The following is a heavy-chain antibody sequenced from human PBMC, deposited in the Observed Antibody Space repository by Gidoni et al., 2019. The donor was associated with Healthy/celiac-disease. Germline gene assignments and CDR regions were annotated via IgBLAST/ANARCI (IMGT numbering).Heavy chain of an antibody. CDR1: GGSISSGNW. J-gene: IGHJ4*02. Sequence: QVQLQESGPGLVKPSGTLSLTCAVSGGSISSGNWWSWVRQPPGKGLEWIGEIYHSGSTNYNPSLKSRVTISVDKSKNQFSLKLSSVTAADTAVYYCASPPYESSGYDFDYWGQGTLVTVSS. CDR2: IYHSGST. CDR3: ASPPYESSGYDFDY. D-gene: IGHD3-22*01. V-gene: IGHV4-4*02.